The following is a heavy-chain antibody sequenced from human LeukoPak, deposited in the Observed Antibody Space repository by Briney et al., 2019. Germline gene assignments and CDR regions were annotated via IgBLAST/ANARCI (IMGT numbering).Heavy chain of an antibody. J-gene: IGHJ4*02. Sequence: AGGSLRLSCAGSGLTFINYWMTWVRQVPGKGLEWVANIKRDGSGKYYLPSVRGRFTISKDYAKDSLYLQIDTLRYEDTAIYYCARVEYSGNGNLYWGQGTLVTVSS. CDR2: IKRDGSGK. CDR1: GLTFINYW. V-gene: IGHV3-7*03. CDR3: ARVEYSGNGNLY. D-gene: IGHD1-26*01.